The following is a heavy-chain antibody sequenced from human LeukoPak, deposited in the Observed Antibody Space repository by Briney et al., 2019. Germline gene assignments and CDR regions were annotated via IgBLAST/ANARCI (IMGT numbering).Heavy chain of an antibody. Sequence: HPGRSLRLSCAASGFTFSSYAMHWVRQAPGKGLEWVAVISYDGSNKYYADSVKGRFTISRDNSKNTLYLQMNSLRAEDTAVYYCARDRRWLQWGGFDYWGQGTLVTVSS. J-gene: IGHJ4*02. V-gene: IGHV3-30-3*01. CDR3: ARDRRWLQWGGFDY. D-gene: IGHD5-24*01. CDR2: ISYDGSNK. CDR1: GFTFSSYA.